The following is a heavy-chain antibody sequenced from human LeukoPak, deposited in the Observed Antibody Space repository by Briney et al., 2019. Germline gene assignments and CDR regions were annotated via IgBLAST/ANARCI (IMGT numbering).Heavy chain of an antibody. CDR2: IYTSGST. J-gene: IGHJ6*03. CDR1: GGSISSYY. Sequence: SETLSLTCTVSGGSISSYYWSWIRQPPGKGLEWIGYIYTSGSTNYNPSLKSRVTISVDTSKNQFSLKLRSVTAADTAVYYCASFSVSGDYMDVWGKGTTVTVSS. CDR3: ASFSVSGDYMDV. D-gene: IGHD1-26*01. V-gene: IGHV4-4*09.